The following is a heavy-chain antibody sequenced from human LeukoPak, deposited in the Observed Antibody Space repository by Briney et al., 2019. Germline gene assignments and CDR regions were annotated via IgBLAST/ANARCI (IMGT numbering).Heavy chain of an antibody. V-gene: IGHV3-30-3*01. CDR2: ISRDGSKE. CDR1: GFTFSGHS. J-gene: IGHJ3*02. CDR3: ARERPSRRGADAFDI. D-gene: IGHD5-12*01. Sequence: PGTSLRLSCAASGFTFSGHSMHWVRQAPGKGLEWVAVISRDGSKEYYTDSMKGRFTISRDNSKNALYLQMNSLRAEDTAVYYCARERPSRRGADAFDIWGQGTMVTVSS.